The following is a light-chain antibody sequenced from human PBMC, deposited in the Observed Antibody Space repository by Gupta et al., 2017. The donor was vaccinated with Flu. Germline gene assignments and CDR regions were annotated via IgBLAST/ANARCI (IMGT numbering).Light chain of an antibody. CDR2: TAY. Sequence: DIQMTQSPPSLSASVGDRVTITCRASQYISTYLNWYQQKPGKAPKLLIYTAYSLQSGVPSRFSGSGSGTDFTLTISNLQPEDFATYYCQQTYNTLPYTFGQGTKLVI. CDR1: QYISTY. CDR3: QQTYNTLPYT. J-gene: IGKJ2*01. V-gene: IGKV1-39*01.